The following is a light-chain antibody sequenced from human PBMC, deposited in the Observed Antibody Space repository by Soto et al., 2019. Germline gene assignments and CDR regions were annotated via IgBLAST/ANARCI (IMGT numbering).Light chain of an antibody. CDR1: QDISNY. Sequence: DIQMTQSPSSLSASVGDRVTITCQASQDISNYLNWYQQKPGKAPKLLIYDASNLETGVPSRFSGCGSGTDFTFTVSSLQPEDIATYYGQQYDNLPLTFGGGTKVEIK. CDR3: QQYDNLPLT. J-gene: IGKJ4*01. CDR2: DAS. V-gene: IGKV1-33*01.